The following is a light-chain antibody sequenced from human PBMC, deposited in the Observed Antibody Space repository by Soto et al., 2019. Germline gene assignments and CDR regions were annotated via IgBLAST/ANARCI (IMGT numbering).Light chain of an antibody. J-gene: IGKJ1*01. CDR1: QGINNE. V-gene: IGKV1-6*01. CDR3: LHDYNYPRT. CDR2: AAS. Sequence: AIQMTQSPSSLSASVGDRVTITCRASQGINNELAWYQQTPGKAPKLLIYAASSLQSGVPSRFSGSGSGTDFALTISSLQPEDFATYFCLHDYNYPRTFGQGTKVE.